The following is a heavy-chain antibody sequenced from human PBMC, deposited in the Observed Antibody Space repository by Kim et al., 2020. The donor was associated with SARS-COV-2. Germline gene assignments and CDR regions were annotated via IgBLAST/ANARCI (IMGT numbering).Heavy chain of an antibody. V-gene: IGHV4-39*07. J-gene: IGHJ4*02. CDR3: ARDRRTYYDILTGRPIDY. Sequence: KSRVTISVDTSKNQFSLKLSSVTAADTAVYYCARDRRTYYDILTGRPIDYWGQGTLVTVSS. D-gene: IGHD3-9*01.